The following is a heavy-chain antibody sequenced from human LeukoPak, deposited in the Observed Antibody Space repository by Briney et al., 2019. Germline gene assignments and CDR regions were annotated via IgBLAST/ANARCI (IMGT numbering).Heavy chain of an antibody. D-gene: IGHD6-13*01. CDR2: IYYSGST. J-gene: IGHJ4*02. CDR1: GGSISSYY. V-gene: IGHV4-59*08. Sequence: PSETLSLTCTVSGGSISSYYWSWIRQPPGKGLEWIGYIYYSGSTNYNPSLKSRVTISVDTSKNQFSLKLSSVTAADTAVYYCARSRPERIAAAGTLDYWGQGTLVTVSS. CDR3: ARSRPERIAAAGTLDY.